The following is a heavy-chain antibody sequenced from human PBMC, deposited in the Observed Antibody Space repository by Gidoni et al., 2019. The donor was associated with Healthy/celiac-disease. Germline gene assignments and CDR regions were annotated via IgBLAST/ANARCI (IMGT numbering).Heavy chain of an antibody. CDR2: ISYDGSNK. Sequence: ASGVTCRSYAMHWVRQAAGKGLEWVAVISYDGSNKYYADSVQGRFTISSDNSQTTLYLQLNSLRAEDPAVYYFARDPLLYYGDGGYFDLWGRGTLVTVSS. V-gene: IGHV3-30-3*01. CDR3: ARDPLLYYGDGGYFDL. CDR1: GVTCRSYA. J-gene: IGHJ2*01. D-gene: IGHD4-17*01.